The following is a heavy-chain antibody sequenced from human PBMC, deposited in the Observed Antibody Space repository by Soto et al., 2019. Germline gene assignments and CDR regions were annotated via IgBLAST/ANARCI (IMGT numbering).Heavy chain of an antibody. J-gene: IGHJ4*01. D-gene: IGHD3-9*01. V-gene: IGHV3-23*01. CDR2: IRGRGGTT. CDR1: GFTLSNYG. CDR3: AKDVNYDMLAGYYYY. Sequence: GGSLRLSCAASGFTLSNYGMTWVRQAPGKGLQWVSTIRGRGGTTYYADSVKGRFTISRDDSRNTLYLQMNSLRVEDTAVYFCAKDVNYDMLAGYYYYWGHGTLVTVSS.